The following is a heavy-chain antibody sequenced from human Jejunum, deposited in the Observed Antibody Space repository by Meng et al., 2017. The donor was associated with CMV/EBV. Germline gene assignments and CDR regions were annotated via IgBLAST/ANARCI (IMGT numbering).Heavy chain of an antibody. CDR1: GFTVSSNY. J-gene: IGHJ4*02. D-gene: IGHD1-7*01. CDR2: IYSGGST. V-gene: IGHV3-53*01. CDR3: ARGRTTGYFDY. Sequence: CAASGFTVSSNYMSWVRQAPGKGLEWVSLIYSGGSTYYADSVKGRFTISRDNSKNTLYLQMNSLRAEDSAVYSCARGRTTGYFDYWGQGTLGTVSS.